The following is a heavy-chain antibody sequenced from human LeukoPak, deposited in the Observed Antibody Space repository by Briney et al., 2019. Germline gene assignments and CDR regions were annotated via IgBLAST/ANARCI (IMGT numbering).Heavy chain of an antibody. CDR3: AKDGGGYYGSYFDY. D-gene: IGHD3-22*01. J-gene: IGHJ4*02. CDR1: GFTFSSYA. V-gene: IGHV3-23*01. CDR2: ISGSGGST. Sequence: HPGGSLRLSCAASGFTFSSYAMSWVRQAPGKGLEWVSAISGSGGSTYYADSVKGGFTISRDNSKNTLYLQMNSLRAEDTAVYYCAKDGGGYYGSYFDYWGQGTLVTVSS.